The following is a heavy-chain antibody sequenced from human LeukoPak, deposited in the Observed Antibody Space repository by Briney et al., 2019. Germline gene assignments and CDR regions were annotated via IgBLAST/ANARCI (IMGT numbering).Heavy chain of an antibody. D-gene: IGHD2-15*01. V-gene: IGHV3-53*01. CDR2: IDIGGST. CDR1: GFTFSNYW. CDR3: ARGRYCSGGSCHYYFDY. Sequence: GGSLKLSWSASGFTFSNYWMHWVRQVPGKGLGWVSVIDIGGSTYYADSVKGRFTISRDNSKNTLYLQMNSLRAEDTAVYYCARGRYCSGGSCHYYFDYWGQGTLVTVSS. J-gene: IGHJ4*02.